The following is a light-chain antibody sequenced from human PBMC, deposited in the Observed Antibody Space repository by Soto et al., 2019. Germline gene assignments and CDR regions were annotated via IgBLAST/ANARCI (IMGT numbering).Light chain of an antibody. J-gene: IGKJ4*01. CDR1: QSVSTY. Sequence: EIVLTQSPATLSLSPGERATLSCRASQSVSTYLAWYQQKPGQAPRLLIYDASNRATGIPARFSGSGSGTDFTLTIRSLEPEDFEVYYCQQRSNWRTFGGGTKVEIK. V-gene: IGKV3-11*01. CDR3: QQRSNWRT. CDR2: DAS.